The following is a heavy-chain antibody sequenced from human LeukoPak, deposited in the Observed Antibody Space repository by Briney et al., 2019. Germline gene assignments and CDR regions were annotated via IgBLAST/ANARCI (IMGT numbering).Heavy chain of an antibody. CDR1: GFTFSSYW. D-gene: IGHD6-6*01. CDR2: INTFGTTA. V-gene: IGHV3-74*01. Sequence: GGSLRLSCAVSGFTFSSYWMNWVRQVPGKGLVWVSHINTFGTTATYADSVKGRFTISRDNAKNSLYLQMNSLRAEDTAVYYCATRPYYSSSSGGYWGQGALVTVSS. CDR3: ATRPYYSSSSGGY. J-gene: IGHJ4*02.